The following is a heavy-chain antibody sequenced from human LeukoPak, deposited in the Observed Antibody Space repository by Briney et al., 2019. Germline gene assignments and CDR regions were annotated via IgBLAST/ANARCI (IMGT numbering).Heavy chain of an antibody. V-gene: IGHV3-23*01. CDR1: GFTFSSFG. D-gene: IGHD4/OR15-4a*01. CDR2: ISSTGGTA. Sequence: GGTLRLSCAASGFTFSSFGMSWVRQAPGKGLEWVSAISSTGGTAYYADSVKGRFTISRDNSKNTLYLQMNSLRAEDTAVYYCARRAGAYSHPYDYWGQGTLVTVSS. J-gene: IGHJ4*02. CDR3: ARRAGAYSHPYDY.